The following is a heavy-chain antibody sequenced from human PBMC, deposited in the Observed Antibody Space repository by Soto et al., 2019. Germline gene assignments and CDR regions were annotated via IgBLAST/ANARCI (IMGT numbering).Heavy chain of an antibody. CDR3: AKEPYNSGWGGVAGDY. D-gene: IGHD6-19*01. V-gene: IGHV3-30*18. J-gene: IGHJ4*02. CDR1: GFTFSIYG. Sequence: QVQLVESGGGVVQPGRSLRLSCAASGFTFSIYGMHWVRQAPGKGLEWVAVISYDGSNKFYADSVKGRFTISRDNSKNTMYLHMNSLRAEDTAVYYCAKEPYNSGWGGVAGDYWGQGTLVTVSS. CDR2: ISYDGSNK.